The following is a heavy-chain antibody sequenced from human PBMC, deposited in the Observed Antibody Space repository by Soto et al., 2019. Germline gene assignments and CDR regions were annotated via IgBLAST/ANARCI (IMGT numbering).Heavy chain of an antibody. CDR1: GDSVTFGHYY. D-gene: IGHD3-10*01. CDR3: ARARSDSAGSRLGRRLDV. Sequence: QVQLQESGPGLVKPSETLSLICIVSGDSVTFGHYYWSWIRQPPGKGLEWIGHIFFTGATNYSPSHKSRVTTTADASKSQFSLNLTSGTAADSAIDFCARARSDSAGSRLGRRLDVWGHGTTVTVSS. CDR2: IFFTGAT. J-gene: IGHJ6*02. V-gene: IGHV4-61*01.